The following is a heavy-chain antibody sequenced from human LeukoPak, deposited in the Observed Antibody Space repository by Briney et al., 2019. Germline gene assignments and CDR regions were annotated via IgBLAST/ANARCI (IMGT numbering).Heavy chain of an antibody. CDR1: GYIFTSYW. D-gene: IGHD3-10*01. CDR3: ATGRSFSGSYWDY. Sequence: GASLKISCKGSGYIFTSYWIGWVRQLPGKGLEWMGIIYPGDSDTRYSPSFQGQVTISADKSISTAYLQWSSLKASDTAMYYCATGRSFSGSYWDYWGQGTLVTVSS. CDR2: IYPGDSDT. V-gene: IGHV5-51*01. J-gene: IGHJ4*02.